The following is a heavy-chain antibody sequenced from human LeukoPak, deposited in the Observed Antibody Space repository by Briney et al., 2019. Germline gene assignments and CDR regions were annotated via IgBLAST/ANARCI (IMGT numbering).Heavy chain of an antibody. J-gene: IGHJ5*02. V-gene: IGHV3-7*05. CDR3: ARWQTNIHGFFDP. CDR2: IKGDGSKK. D-gene: IGHD5-24*01. CDR1: GFTFSSYS. Sequence: PGGSLGLSCAASGFTFSSYSMNWVRQAPGKGLEWVAHIKGDGSKKEYVDSVMGRFTISRDNAKNSLYLQMNSLRDDDTAVYYCARWQTNIHGFFDPCGQGTLVTVSS.